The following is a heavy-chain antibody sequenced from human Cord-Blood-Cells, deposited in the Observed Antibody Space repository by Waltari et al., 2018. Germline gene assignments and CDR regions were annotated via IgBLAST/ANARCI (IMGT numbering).Heavy chain of an antibody. CDR2: IYTSGST. CDR3: ARDGGPDCSSTSCYPNWFDP. J-gene: IGHJ5*02. Sequence: QVQLQESGPGLVKPSQTLSLTCTVSGGSISSGSYYWSWIRPPSWKGLEWIGYIYTSGSTNYNPSLKSRVTISVDTSKNQFSLKLSSVTAADTAVYYCARDGGPDCSSTSCYPNWFDPWGQGTLVTVSS. D-gene: IGHD2-2*01. V-gene: IGHV4-61*09. CDR1: GGSISSGSYY.